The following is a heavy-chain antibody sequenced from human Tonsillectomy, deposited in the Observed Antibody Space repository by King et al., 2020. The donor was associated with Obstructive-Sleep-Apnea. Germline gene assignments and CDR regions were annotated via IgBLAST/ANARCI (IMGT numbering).Heavy chain of an antibody. Sequence: QVELQQSGPGLVKPSRTLSLTCAISGDSVSSNSATWNWIRQSPSRGLEWLGRTYYRSKWYNDYAISVRSRITINPDTSKNQFSLQLNSVTPEDTAVYYCAGDNAAGILMTYYYFGLDVWGQGTTVTVSS. D-gene: IGHD6-13*01. CDR2: TYYRSKWYN. CDR3: AGDNAAGILMTYYYFGLDV. V-gene: IGHV6-1*01. CDR1: GDSVSSNSAT. J-gene: IGHJ6*02.